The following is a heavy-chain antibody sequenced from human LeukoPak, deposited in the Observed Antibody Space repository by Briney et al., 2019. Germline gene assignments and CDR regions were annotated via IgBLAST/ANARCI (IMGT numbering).Heavy chain of an antibody. Sequence: PSETLSLTRTVSGGSINSRSDYWGWIRQPPGKGLEWIGEIYHSGSTNYNPSLKSRVTISVDTSKNQFSLKLNSVTAADTAVYYCARGFATMVRGVVLDFWGQGTLATVSS. CDR3: ARGFATMVRGVVLDF. CDR2: IYHSGST. V-gene: IGHV4-39*01. J-gene: IGHJ4*02. CDR1: GGSINSRSDY. D-gene: IGHD3-10*01.